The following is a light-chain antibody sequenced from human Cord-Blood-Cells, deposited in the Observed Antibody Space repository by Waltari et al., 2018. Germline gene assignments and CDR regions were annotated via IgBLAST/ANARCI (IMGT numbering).Light chain of an antibody. CDR1: QSISSY. J-gene: IGKJ2*01. CDR2: AAS. V-gene: IGKV1-39*01. CDR3: QQRYSTPYT. Sequence: DIQMTQSPSSLSASVGDRVTITCRASQSISSYLNWYQQKPGEAPKPLIYAASSLQSGVPSRFSGSGSGTDFTLTISSLQPEDFATYYCQQRYSTPYTFGHGTKLEIK.